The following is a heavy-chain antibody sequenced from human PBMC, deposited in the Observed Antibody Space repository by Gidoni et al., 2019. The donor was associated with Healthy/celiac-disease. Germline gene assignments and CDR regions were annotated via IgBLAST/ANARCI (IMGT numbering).Heavy chain of an antibody. J-gene: IGHJ4*02. D-gene: IGHD4-17*01. CDR1: AGSISSSSYY. V-gene: IGHV4-39*07. CDR2: IYYSGST. CDR3: ARLRNIYGGNSYYFDY. Sequence: QLPLQESAPGLVKPSATLSLTCTVSAGSISSSSYYWGWIRQPPGKGLEWIWSIYYSGSTSYNPSLKSRVTISVDTSKNQFSLKLSSVTAADTAVYYCARLRNIYGGNSYYFDYWGQGTLVTVSS.